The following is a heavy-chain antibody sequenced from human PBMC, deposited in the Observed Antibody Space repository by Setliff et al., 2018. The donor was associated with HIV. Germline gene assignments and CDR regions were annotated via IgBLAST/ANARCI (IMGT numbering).Heavy chain of an antibody. D-gene: IGHD2-21*02. CDR3: ARTSRLHPFDY. CDR1: GGLINSHY. Sequence: PSETLSLTCTVSGGLINSHYWNWIRQAPGKGLEWIGCVYYRGGVTYNPSLSSRVTISVDTSKNQFSLSLSSVTAGDTAIYFCARTSRLHPFDYWGRGILVTVSS. J-gene: IGHJ4*02. V-gene: IGHV4-59*08. CDR2: VYYRGGV.